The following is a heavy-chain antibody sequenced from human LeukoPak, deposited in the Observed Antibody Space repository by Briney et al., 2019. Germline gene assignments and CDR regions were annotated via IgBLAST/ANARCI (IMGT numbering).Heavy chain of an antibody. Sequence: ASVKVSCKASGGTFSSYAISWVRQAPGQGLEWMGGIIHIFGTANYAQKFQGRVTITADESTSTAYMELSSLRSEDTAVYYCARDGVGIVVVPAAHWGQGTLVTVSS. D-gene: IGHD2-2*03. V-gene: IGHV1-69*13. J-gene: IGHJ4*02. CDR2: IIHIFGTA. CDR1: GGTFSSYA. CDR3: ARDGVGIVVVPAAH.